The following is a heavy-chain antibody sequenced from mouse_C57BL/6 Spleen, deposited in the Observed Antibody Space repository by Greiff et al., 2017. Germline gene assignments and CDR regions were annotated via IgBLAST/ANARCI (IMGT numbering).Heavy chain of an antibody. CDR2: FLPGSGST. J-gene: IGHJ3*01. V-gene: IGHV1-9*01. Sequence: QVQLQQSGAELMQPGASVKLSCKATGYTFTGYWLEWVKQRPGHGLEWIGEFLPGSGSTNYNEKFKGKATFTADTSSNTAYMLLSSLTTEDSAIYYCSTYSDWFAYGGQGTLVTVSA. D-gene: IGHD2-12*01. CDR1: GYTFTGYW. CDR3: STYSDWFAY.